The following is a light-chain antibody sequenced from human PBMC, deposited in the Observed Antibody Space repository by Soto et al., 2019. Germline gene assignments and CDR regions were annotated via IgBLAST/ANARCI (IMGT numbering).Light chain of an antibody. V-gene: IGKV3D-20*02. CDR3: QKSYSTPIT. Sequence: EIVLTQSPGTLSLSPGERATLSCRASQSVSSSYLAWYQQKPGQSPRIVIYDASSRATGIPDRFSGSGSGTDLTLTISSLQPEDFATYYCQKSYSTPITFGQGTRLEIK. J-gene: IGKJ5*01. CDR1: QSVSSSY. CDR2: DAS.